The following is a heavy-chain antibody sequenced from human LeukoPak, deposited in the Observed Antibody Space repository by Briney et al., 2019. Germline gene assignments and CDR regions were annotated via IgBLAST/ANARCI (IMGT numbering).Heavy chain of an antibody. D-gene: IGHD6-19*01. CDR2: IIPIFGTA. CDR1: GGTFSSYA. V-gene: IGHV1-69*05. Sequence: SVKVSCKASGGTFSSYAISWVRQAPGQGLEWMGRIIPIFGTANYAQKFQGRVTITTDESTSTAYMELSSLRSEDTAVYYCARTRPRYSSGWYEGDYRGQGTLVTVSS. J-gene: IGHJ4*02. CDR3: ARTRPRYSSGWYEGDY.